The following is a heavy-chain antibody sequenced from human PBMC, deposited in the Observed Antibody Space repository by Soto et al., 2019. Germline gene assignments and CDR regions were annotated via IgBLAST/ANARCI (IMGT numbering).Heavy chain of an antibody. V-gene: IGHV3-30-3*01. D-gene: IGHD1-26*01. CDR3: ARDGGSYYFDY. J-gene: IGHJ4*02. CDR2: ISYDGSNK. Sequence: ESGGGVVQPGRSLRLSCAASGFTFSSYAMHWVRQAPGKGLEWVAVISYDGSNKYYADSVKGRFTISRDNSKNTLYLQMNSLRAEDTAVYYCARDGGSYYFDYWGQGTLVTVSS. CDR1: GFTFSSYA.